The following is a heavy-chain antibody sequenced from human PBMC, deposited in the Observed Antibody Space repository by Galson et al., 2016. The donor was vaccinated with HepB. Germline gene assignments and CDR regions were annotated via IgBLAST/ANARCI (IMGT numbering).Heavy chain of an antibody. J-gene: IGHJ3*02. CDR2: ISSTSTNT. V-gene: IGHV3-21*04. CDR1: GFIFETQT. Sequence: SLRLSCAASGFIFETQTMDWVRQPPGKGPEWVASISSTSTNTFYADSVKGRFTISRDNAKKSLYLEMNSLRAEDTAVYYCAGHPPSGAFDIWGQGTMVTVSS. CDR3: AGHPPSGAFDI. D-gene: IGHD3-10*01.